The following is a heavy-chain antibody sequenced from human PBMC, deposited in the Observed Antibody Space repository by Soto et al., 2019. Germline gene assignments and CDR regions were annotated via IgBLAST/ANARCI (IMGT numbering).Heavy chain of an antibody. D-gene: IGHD2-2*01. CDR3: LTRCDSTSCYGAY. V-gene: IGHV1-69*02. CDR2: IIPILGIA. CDR1: GGTFSSYT. Sequence: QVQLVQSGAEVKKPGSSVKVSCKASGGTFSSYTISWVRQAPGQVLEWMGRIIPILGIANYAQKFQGRVTITADKSTRTAYMGPSSLRSEDTAVYYCLTRCDSTSCYGAYWGQGTLFTVSS. J-gene: IGHJ4*02.